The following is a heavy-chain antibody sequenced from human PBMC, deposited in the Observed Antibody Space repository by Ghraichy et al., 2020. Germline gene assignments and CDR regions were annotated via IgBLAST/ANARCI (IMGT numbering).Heavy chain of an antibody. Sequence: SETLSLTCTVSGGSISSSSYYWGWIRQPPGKGLEWIGSIYYSGSTYYNPSLKSRVTISVDTSKNQFSLKLSSVTAADTAVYYCANRLVQVFGSYDWGQGTLVTVSS. J-gene: IGHJ4*02. CDR2: IYYSGST. CDR1: GGSISSSSYY. D-gene: IGHD1-26*01. V-gene: IGHV4-39*01. CDR3: ANRLVQVFGSYD.